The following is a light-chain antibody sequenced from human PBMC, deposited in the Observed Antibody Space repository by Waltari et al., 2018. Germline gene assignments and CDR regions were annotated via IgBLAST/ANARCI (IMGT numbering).Light chain of an antibody. CDR3: SSYTTSSTLV. CDR1: SSDVGSYNY. V-gene: IGLV2-14*01. Sequence: QSALTQPASVPGSPGQSITIPCPGISSDVGSYNYVSWYQQHPGKAPKRMIYDVTKRPSGVSNRFSGSKSGNTASLTISGLQAEDEADYYCSSYTTSSTLVFGGGTKLTVL. CDR2: DVT. J-gene: IGLJ3*02.